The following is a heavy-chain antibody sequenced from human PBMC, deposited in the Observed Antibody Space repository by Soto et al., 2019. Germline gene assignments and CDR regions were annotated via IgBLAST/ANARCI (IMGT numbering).Heavy chain of an antibody. V-gene: IGHV3-30*03. J-gene: IGHJ5*02. CDR3: VRGPWKDVTLAPSADKYFDT. D-gene: IGHD1-1*01. CDR2: ISFNGNNK. Sequence: QVQRVECGGGVVQSGVSLRLSCAASGFAFNSHGFHWVRQTPSVGLEWLALISFNGNNKFYAGSVRGRFSISRDDSRNTLFLQMDDLRPEDSGVYYCVRGPWKDVTLAPSADKYFDTWGQGTLVTVSS. CDR1: GFAFNSHG.